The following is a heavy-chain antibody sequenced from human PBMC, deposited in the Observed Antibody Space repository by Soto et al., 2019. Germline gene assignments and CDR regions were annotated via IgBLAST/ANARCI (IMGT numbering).Heavy chain of an antibody. CDR1: VFTFRYYG. CDR2: ISFDGSNQ. J-gene: IGHJ6*01. D-gene: IGHD5-12*01. V-gene: IGHV3-30*18. CDR3: AKEVFTGYDYKCFNYHVVEV. Sequence: PVGSLRLSCASSVFTFRYYGMHWVRQSPGKWLAWVAFISFDGSNQNYEDSVKGRFTVSRDNSTSTMSLQMDSLRPEDTAVYYFAKEVFTGYDYKCFNYHVVEVLGRQSTVSVSS.